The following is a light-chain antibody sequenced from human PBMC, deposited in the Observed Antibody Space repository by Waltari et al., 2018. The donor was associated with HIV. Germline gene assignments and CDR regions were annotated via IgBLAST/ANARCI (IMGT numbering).Light chain of an antibody. CDR2: DVT. CDR1: AAEIGAYNY. V-gene: IGLV2-14*03. Sequence: QSALTQPASVSGSPGPSITISCAGTAAEIGAYNYVAWYKKLPDSVPKLIIYDVTSRPSGISDRFSASKSGNAASLTISGLQAEDEGDYYCSSYTTFNTVIFGGGTKLTVL. CDR3: SSYTTFNTVI. J-gene: IGLJ2*01.